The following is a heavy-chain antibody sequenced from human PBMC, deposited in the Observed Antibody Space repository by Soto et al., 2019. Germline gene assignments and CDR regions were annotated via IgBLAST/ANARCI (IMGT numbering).Heavy chain of an antibody. CDR1: GGSISANW. D-gene: IGHD3-3*01. CDR2: VDHSGST. V-gene: IGHV4-4*02. Sequence: QVQLQESGPGLVKPSGTLSLTCVVSGGSISANWWSWVRQPPGKGLEWIGEVDHSGSTNYNPSLTSRVTLSVDKSTNQFSLNLISLTAADTAVYYCAGSTEWRLDYWGQGTLVTVSS. CDR3: AGSTEWRLDY. J-gene: IGHJ4*02.